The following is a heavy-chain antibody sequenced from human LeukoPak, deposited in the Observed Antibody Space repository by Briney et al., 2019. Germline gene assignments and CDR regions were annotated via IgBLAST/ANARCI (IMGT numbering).Heavy chain of an antibody. CDR1: GGSISSYY. D-gene: IGHD2-2*01. V-gene: IGHV4-4*07. Sequence: SETLSLTCTVSGGSISSYYWSWIRQPAGKGLAGIGRIYTSGSTNYNPSLKSRVTMSVDTSKNQFSLKLSSVTAADTAVYYCARESEGTTYRLYYYYYMDVWGKGTTVTVSS. J-gene: IGHJ6*03. CDR2: IYTSGST. CDR3: ARESEGTTYRLYYYYYMDV.